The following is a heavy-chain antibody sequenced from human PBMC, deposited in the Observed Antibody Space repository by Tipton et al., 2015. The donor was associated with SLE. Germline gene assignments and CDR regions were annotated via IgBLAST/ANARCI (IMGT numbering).Heavy chain of an antibody. V-gene: IGHV4-30-4*01. J-gene: IGHJ2*01. D-gene: IGHD2-2*02. CDR1: GGSISSGDYH. Sequence: TLSLTCTVSGGSISSGDYHWSWIRQHPGKGLEWIGEINHSGSTNYNPSLKSRVTISVDMSKNQFSLKLSSVTAADSAVYYCARGWDYTERYRYFDLWGRGTLVTVSS. CDR2: INHSGST. CDR3: ARGWDYTERYRYFDL.